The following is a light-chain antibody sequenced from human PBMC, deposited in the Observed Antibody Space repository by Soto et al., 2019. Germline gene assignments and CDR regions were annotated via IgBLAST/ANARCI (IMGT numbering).Light chain of an antibody. CDR1: SSNIGADYG. CDR3: QSYDTSLRDWNWV. J-gene: IGLJ3*02. Sequence: QSVLTQPPSVSGAPGQRVTISCTGSSSNIGADYGVHWYQQLPGRAPKLLIYDNNNRPSGVPDRFSDSKSDTSASLAITGLQAEDEADYYCQSYDTSLRDWNWVFGGGTKLTVL. CDR2: DNN. V-gene: IGLV1-40*01.